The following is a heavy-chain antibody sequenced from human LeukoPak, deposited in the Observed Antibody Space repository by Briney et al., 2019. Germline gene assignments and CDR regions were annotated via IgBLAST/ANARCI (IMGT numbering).Heavy chain of an antibody. V-gene: IGHV2-5*01. Sequence: SGPTLVKPTQTLTLTCTFSGFSLSTRGVGVGWIRQPPGKALEWLALIYWNDDKRYSPSLKSRLTITKDTSKNQVVLTMTNMDPVDTATYYCAAAGNYYYYYYMDVWGKGTTVTVSS. J-gene: IGHJ6*03. CDR3: AAAGNYYYYYYMDV. CDR1: GFSLSTRGVG. CDR2: IYWNDDK. D-gene: IGHD6-13*01.